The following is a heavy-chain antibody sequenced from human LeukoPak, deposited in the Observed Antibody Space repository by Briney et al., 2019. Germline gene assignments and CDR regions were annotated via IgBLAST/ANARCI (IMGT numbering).Heavy chain of an antibody. D-gene: IGHD1-1*01. CDR3: ARGLTGNGAFQY. J-gene: IGHJ1*01. Sequence: SETLSLTCAVYGGSFSGYYWSWIRQPPGKGLEWIGEINHSGSTNYNPSLKSRVTISVDTSKNQFSLKLSSVTAADTAVYYCARGLTGNGAFQYWGQGTLVTVSS. CDR1: GGSFSGYY. V-gene: IGHV4-34*01. CDR2: INHSGST.